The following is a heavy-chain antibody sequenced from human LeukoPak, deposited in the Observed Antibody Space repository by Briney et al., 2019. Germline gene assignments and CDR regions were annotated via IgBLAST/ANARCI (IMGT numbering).Heavy chain of an antibody. CDR3: ARGSWEVRFDF. CDR2: INQSGST. V-gene: IGHV4-34*01. CDR1: GGSFSGYY. Sequence: SETLSLTCAVYGGSFSGYYWSWIRQPPGKGLEWIGEINQSGSTNYNPSLKSRVTLSADTSKNQFSLKLSSVTAADTAVYYCARGSWEVRFDFRGQGPLVTVSS. J-gene: IGHJ4*02. D-gene: IGHD1-26*01.